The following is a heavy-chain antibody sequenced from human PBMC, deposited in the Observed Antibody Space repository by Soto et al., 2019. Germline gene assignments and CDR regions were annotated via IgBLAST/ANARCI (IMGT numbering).Heavy chain of an antibody. Sequence: VKVSCKASGYTFTSYAMHWVRQAPGQRLEWMGWINPNSGGTNYAQKFQGWVTMTRDTSISTAYMELSRLRSDDTAVYYCARDRNSSGPDAFDIWGQGTMVTVSS. D-gene: IGHD6-19*01. J-gene: IGHJ3*02. CDR3: ARDRNSSGPDAFDI. CDR1: GYTFTSYA. CDR2: INPNSGGT. V-gene: IGHV1-2*04.